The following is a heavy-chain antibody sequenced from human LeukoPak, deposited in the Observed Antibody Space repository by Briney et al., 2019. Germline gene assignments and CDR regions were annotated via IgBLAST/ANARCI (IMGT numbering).Heavy chain of an antibody. CDR1: GGSFSGYY. D-gene: IGHD2-2*02. CDR3: TRYCSSTSCYTLYYYYYGMDV. J-gene: IGHJ6*02. Sequence: SETLSLTCAVYGGSFSGYYWSWIRQPPGKGLEWIGEINHSGSTNYNPSLKSRVTISVDTSKNQFSLKLSSVTAADTAVYYCTRYCSSTSCYTLYYYYYGMDVWGQGTTVTVSS. CDR2: INHSGST. V-gene: IGHV4-34*01.